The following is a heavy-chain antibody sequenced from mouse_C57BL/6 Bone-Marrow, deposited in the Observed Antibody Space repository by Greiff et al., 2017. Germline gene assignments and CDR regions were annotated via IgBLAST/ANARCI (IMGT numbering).Heavy chain of an antibody. CDR1: GFTFSSYA. Sequence: DVQLVESGGGLVKPGGSLKLSCAASGFTFSSYAMSWVRQTPEKRLEWVATISDGGSYTYYPDHVKGRYTLSRANAKHHLYLQLSHLKSDDTAMYCCASAPMYDLDYWGQGTTLTVSS. CDR2: ISDGGSYT. CDR3: ASAPMYDLDY. D-gene: IGHD2-14*01. V-gene: IGHV5-4*01. J-gene: IGHJ2*01.